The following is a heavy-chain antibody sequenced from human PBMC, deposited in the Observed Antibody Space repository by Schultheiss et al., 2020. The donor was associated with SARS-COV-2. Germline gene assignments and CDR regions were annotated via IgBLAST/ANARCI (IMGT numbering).Heavy chain of an antibody. V-gene: IGHV3-33*01. D-gene: IGHD6-13*01. CDR2: IWYDGTQK. CDR1: GFSFSTYA. CDR3: ARALIAAAGPSFDY. Sequence: GGSLRLSCAASGFSFSTYAMHWVRQAPGKGLEWVGLIWYDGTQKYFADSVKGRFTISRDNSKNTLYLQMNSLRAEDTAVYYCARALIAAAGPSFDYWGQGTLVTVSS. J-gene: IGHJ4*02.